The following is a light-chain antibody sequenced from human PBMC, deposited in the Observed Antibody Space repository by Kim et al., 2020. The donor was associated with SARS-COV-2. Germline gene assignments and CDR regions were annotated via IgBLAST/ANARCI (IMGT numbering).Light chain of an antibody. CDR1: SSDVGGYNY. V-gene: IGLV2-11*03. CDR2: NVS. J-gene: IGLJ2*01. Sequence: GQSVTIACSGTSSDVGGYNYVSWYQQYTRKAPKLMIYNVSARPSGVPDRFSGSKSGNTASLTTSVLQAEDEADYYCCSYAGSYTFVFGGGTQLTVL. CDR3: CSYAGSYTFV.